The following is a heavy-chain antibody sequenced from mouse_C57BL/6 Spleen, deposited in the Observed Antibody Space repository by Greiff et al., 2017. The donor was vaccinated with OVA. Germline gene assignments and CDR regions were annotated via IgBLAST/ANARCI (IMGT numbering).Heavy chain of an antibody. J-gene: IGHJ1*03. D-gene: IGHD1-1*01. CDR3: ARGASDGSSFSYWYFDV. V-gene: IGHV5-4*03. CDR2: ISDGGSYT. CDR1: GFTFSSYA. Sequence: EVKLVESGGGLVKPGGSLKLSCAASGFTFSSYAMSWVRQTPEKRLEWVATISDGGSYTYYPDNVKGRFTISRDNAKNNLYLQMSHLKSEDTAMYYCARGASDGSSFSYWYFDVWGTGTTVTVSS.